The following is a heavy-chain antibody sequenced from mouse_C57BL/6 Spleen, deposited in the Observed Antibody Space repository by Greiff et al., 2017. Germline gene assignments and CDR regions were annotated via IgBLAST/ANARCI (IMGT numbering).Heavy chain of an antibody. Sequence: QVTLKVCGPELVKPGASVKISCKASGYAFSSSWMNWVKQRPGKGLEWIGRIYPGDGDTNYNGKFKGKATLTADKSSSTAYMQLSSLTSEDAAVYFCRALYGNLDYWGQGTTLTVSS. J-gene: IGHJ2*01. V-gene: IGHV1-82*01. D-gene: IGHD2-1*01. CDR3: RALYGNLDY. CDR2: IYPGDGDT. CDR1: GYAFSSSW.